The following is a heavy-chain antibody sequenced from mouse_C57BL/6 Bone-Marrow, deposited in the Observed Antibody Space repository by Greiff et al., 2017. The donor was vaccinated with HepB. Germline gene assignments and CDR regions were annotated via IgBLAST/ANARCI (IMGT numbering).Heavy chain of an antibody. V-gene: IGHV1-15*01. CDR3: TRWGYYGDDGDWFAY. CDR2: IDPETGGT. CDR1: GYTFTDYE. J-gene: IGHJ3*01. Sequence: VQLQQSGAELVRPGASVTLSCKASGYTFTDYEMHWVKQTPVHGLEWIGAIDPETGGTAYNQKFKGKAILTADKSSSTAYMELRSLTSEDSAVYYCTRWGYYGDDGDWFAYWGQGTLVTVSA. D-gene: IGHD2-2*01.